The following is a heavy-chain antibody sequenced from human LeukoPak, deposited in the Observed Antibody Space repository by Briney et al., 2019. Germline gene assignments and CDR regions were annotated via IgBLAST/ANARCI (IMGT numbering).Heavy chain of an antibody. Sequence: SVKVSCKASGGTFSSYAISWVRQAPGQGLEWMGRIIPILGIANYAQKFQGRVTITADKSTSTAYMELSSLRSEDTAVYYCARDLSRDGYNDYDAFDIWGQGTMVTVSS. CDR2: IIPILGIA. CDR3: ARDLSRDGYNDYDAFDI. J-gene: IGHJ3*02. V-gene: IGHV1-69*04. CDR1: GGTFSSYA. D-gene: IGHD5-24*01.